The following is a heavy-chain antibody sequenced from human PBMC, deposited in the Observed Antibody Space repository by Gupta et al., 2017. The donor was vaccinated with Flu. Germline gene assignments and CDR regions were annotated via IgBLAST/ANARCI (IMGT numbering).Heavy chain of an antibody. Sequence: QAPGKWLEWVGGVIPMFVTANYAEKFQGIVTITADESTTTAYMELSSLRSDDTAVYYCARGKDARSGWLDLWSQGTLITVSS. J-gene: IGHJ5*02. CDR3: ARGKDARSGWLDL. CDR2: VIPMFVTA. V-gene: IGHV1-69*01. D-gene: IGHD1-26*01.